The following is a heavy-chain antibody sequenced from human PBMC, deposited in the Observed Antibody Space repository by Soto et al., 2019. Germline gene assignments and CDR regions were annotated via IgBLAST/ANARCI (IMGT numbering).Heavy chain of an antibody. CDR2: INAGNGNT. CDR3: ARVRIAAAGTVGRSYYYGMDV. D-gene: IGHD6-13*01. Sequence: ASVKVSCKASGYTFTSYAMHWVRQAPGQRLEWMGWINAGNGNTKYSQKFQGRVTITRDTSASTAYMELSSLRSEDTAVYYCARVRIAAAGTVGRSYYYGMDVWGQGTTVTVS. V-gene: IGHV1-3*01. J-gene: IGHJ6*02. CDR1: GYTFTSYA.